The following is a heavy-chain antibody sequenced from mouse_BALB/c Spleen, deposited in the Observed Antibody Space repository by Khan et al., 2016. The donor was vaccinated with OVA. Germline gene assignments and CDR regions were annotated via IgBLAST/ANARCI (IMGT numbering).Heavy chain of an antibody. CDR3: ARGAVGY. Sequence: VQLQQSGPELMKPGASVNISCKASGYSFTSYYIHWVKQSHGKSLEWIGYIDPFNGGTDYNQKFTGKATWTVDKSSSTSYMQLSSLTSEDSAVYYCARGAVGYWGQGTLVTVSA. J-gene: IGHJ3*01. V-gene: IGHV1-31*01. CDR2: IDPFNGGT. CDR1: GYSFTSYY.